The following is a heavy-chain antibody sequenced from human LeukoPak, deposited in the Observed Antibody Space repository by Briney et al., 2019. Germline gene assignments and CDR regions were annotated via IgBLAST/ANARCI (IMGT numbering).Heavy chain of an antibody. J-gene: IGHJ4*02. D-gene: IGHD1-26*01. Sequence: GASVKVSCKASGYTFTSYDINWVRQATGQGLEWMGRMNPNSGNTGYAQKFQGRVTMTRNTSISTAYMELSSLRSEDTAVYYCARVSGSYYNFDYWGQGTLVTVSS. CDR2: MNPNSGNT. CDR3: ARVSGSYYNFDY. CDR1: GYTFTSYD. V-gene: IGHV1-8*01.